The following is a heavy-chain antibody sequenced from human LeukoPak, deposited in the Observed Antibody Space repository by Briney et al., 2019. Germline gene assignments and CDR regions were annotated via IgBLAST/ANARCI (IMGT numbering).Heavy chain of an antibody. D-gene: IGHD4-17*01. Sequence: ASVKVSCKAAGYIFTNHGFSWVRQAPGQGLEWMGWISAYNGDNNNAQNLQGRLTMTTDTSTNTPYLQLRSQRSDDTAVYYCTRRGERHLRYYFAYWGQAALVTASS. CDR1: GYIFTNHG. CDR2: ISAYNGDN. J-gene: IGHJ4*02. CDR3: TRRGERHLRYYFAY. V-gene: IGHV1-18*01.